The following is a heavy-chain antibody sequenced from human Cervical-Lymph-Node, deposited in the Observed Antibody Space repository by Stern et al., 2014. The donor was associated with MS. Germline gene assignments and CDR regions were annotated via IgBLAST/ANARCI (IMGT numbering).Heavy chain of an antibody. V-gene: IGHV3-30*18. D-gene: IGHD6-19*01. CDR3: AKDRGSGWPLDY. CDR2: ISYDGKNE. J-gene: IGHJ4*02. CDR1: GFTFSTYG. Sequence: VHLVESGGGVVQPGRSLRLSCAGSGFTFSTYGMHWVRQAPGKGLEWGAVISYDGKNEDYVDSVKGRFTISRDNSKNTLYLQMNSLRAEDTAVYYCAKDRGSGWPLDYWGQGTLVTVS.